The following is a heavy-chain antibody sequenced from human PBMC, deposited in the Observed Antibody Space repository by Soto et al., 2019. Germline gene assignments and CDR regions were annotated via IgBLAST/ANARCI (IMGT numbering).Heavy chain of an antibody. V-gene: IGHV1-3*01. Sequence: QVQLVQSGAEVKKPGASVKVSCKASGYTFTSYAMHWVRQAPGQRLEWMGWINAGNGNTKYSQKFQGRVTISRDTSASTAYMELSSLRSEDTAVYYCASEYRGSYDSDYSYGMDVWGQGTTVTVSS. CDR3: ASEYRGSYDSDYSYGMDV. CDR2: INAGNGNT. D-gene: IGHD1-26*01. CDR1: GYTFTSYA. J-gene: IGHJ6*02.